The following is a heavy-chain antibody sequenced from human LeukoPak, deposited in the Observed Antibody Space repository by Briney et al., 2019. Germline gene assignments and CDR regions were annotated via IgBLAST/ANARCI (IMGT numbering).Heavy chain of an antibody. CDR1: GFTFSSYS. CDR3: ARENYYDSSGSSEYDY. Sequence: GGSLRLSCAASGFTFSSYSMNWVRQASGKGLEWVSYISSSSSTIYYADSVKGRFTISRDNAKNSLYLQMNSLRAEDTAVYYCARENYYDSSGSSEYDYWGQGTLVTVSS. D-gene: IGHD3-22*01. V-gene: IGHV3-48*04. J-gene: IGHJ4*02. CDR2: ISSSSSTI.